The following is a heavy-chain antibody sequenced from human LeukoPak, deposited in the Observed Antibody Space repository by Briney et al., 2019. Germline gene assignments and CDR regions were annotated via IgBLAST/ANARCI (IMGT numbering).Heavy chain of an antibody. CDR1: GGSFSGYY. J-gene: IGHJ4*02. D-gene: IGHD2-2*01. Sequence: MASETLSLTCAVYGGSFSGYYWSWIRQPPGKGLEWIGEINHSGSTNYNPSLKSRVTISVDTSKNQFSLKLSSVTAADTAVYYCARGYCSSTSCLDYFDYWGQGTLVTVSS. CDR3: ARGYCSSTSCLDYFDY. CDR2: INHSGST. V-gene: IGHV4-34*01.